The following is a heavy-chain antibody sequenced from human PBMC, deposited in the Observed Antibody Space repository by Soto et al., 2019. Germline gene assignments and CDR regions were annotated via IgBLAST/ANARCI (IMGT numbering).Heavy chain of an antibody. CDR3: ASAYY. CDR1: GFTLRSYA. Sequence: GGALRLSCAASGFTLRSYAMHWVRQAPGKGLEWVSSISSSGTYIYYADSLKGRFTISRDNAKNSLYLQMDSLRAEDTAVYYCASAYYWGQGTLVTVSS. CDR2: ISSSGTYI. J-gene: IGHJ4*02. V-gene: IGHV3-21*06.